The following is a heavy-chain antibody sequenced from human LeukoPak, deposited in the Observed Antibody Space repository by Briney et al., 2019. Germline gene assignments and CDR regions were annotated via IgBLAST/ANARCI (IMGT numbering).Heavy chain of an antibody. J-gene: IGHJ5*02. CDR1: GGTFSSYA. V-gene: IGHV1-69*13. Sequence: ASVKVSCKASGGTFSSYAISWVRQAPGQGLEWMGGIIPIFGTANYAQKFQGGVTITADESTSTAYMELSSLRSEDTAVYYCAITYYYDSTTLYNWFDPWGQGTLVTVSS. D-gene: IGHD3-22*01. CDR3: AITYYYDSTTLYNWFDP. CDR2: IIPIFGTA.